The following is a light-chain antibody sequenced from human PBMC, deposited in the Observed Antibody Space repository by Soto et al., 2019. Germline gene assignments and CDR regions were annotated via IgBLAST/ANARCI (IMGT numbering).Light chain of an antibody. CDR2: DAS. CDR1: QSVSSY. Sequence: EIVLTQSPATLSLSPGERATLSCRASQSVSSYLAWYQQKPGQAPRLLIYDASNRATGIPARFSGSGSGTNFTLTISSIEPEDFAVYYCQQRSNWPPWTFGQGTKVEIK. CDR3: QQRSNWPPWT. J-gene: IGKJ1*01. V-gene: IGKV3-11*01.